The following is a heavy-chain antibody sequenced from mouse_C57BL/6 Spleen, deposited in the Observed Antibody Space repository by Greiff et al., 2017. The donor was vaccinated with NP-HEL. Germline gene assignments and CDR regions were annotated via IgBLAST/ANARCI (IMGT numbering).Heavy chain of an antibody. CDR3: ASRITTRAMDY. V-gene: IGHV1-55*01. J-gene: IGHJ4*01. CDR1: GYTFTSYW. CDR2: IYPGSGST. Sequence: QVQLQQPGAELVKPGASVKMSCKASGYTFTSYWITWVKQRPGQGLEWIGDIYPGSGSTNYNEKFKSKASLTVDTSSSTAYMQLSSLTSKDSAVYYCASRITTRAMDYWGQGTSVTVSS. D-gene: IGHD1-1*01.